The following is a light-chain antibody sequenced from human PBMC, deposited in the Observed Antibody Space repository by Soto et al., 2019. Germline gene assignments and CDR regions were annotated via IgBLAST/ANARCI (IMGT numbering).Light chain of an antibody. CDR1: QGISSA. V-gene: IGKV1-13*02. CDR2: DAS. CDR3: QQFSSYPLT. J-gene: IGKJ5*01. Sequence: AIQLTQSPASLSASVGDRVTITCRASQGISSALAWYQQKPGKAPKLLIFDASSLESGVPSRFSGSGSGTDFTLAIGSLQPEDFATYDCQQFSSYPLTFGQRTRLEIK.